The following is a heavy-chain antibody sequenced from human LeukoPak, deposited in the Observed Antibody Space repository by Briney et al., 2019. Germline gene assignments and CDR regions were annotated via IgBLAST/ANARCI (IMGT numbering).Heavy chain of an antibody. D-gene: IGHD1-14*01. Sequence: ASVKVSCKASGGTFSSYAISWVRQAPGQGLEWMGGIIPIFGTANYAQKFQGRVTITADKSTSTAYMELRSLRSDDTAVYYCARYSSRLSRPLDYWGQGTLVTASS. CDR2: IIPIFGTA. CDR1: GGTFSSYA. J-gene: IGHJ4*02. CDR3: ARYSSRLSRPLDY. V-gene: IGHV1-69*06.